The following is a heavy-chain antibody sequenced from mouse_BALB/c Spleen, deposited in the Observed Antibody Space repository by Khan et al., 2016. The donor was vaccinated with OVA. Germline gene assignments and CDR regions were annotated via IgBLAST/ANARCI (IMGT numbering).Heavy chain of an antibody. Sequence: DLVKPGASVKLSCKASGYTFTSYWINWIKQRPGQGLEWIGRIAPGSSNGYYNDMFKGKATLTVDTSSSTAYIQLSSLSSEDSAVYFCASENYYGRSCYAMDYWGQGTSVTVSP. D-gene: IGHD1-1*01. V-gene: IGHV1S41*01. CDR3: ASENYYGRSCYAMDY. CDR1: GYTFTSYW. CDR2: IAPGSSNG. J-gene: IGHJ4*01.